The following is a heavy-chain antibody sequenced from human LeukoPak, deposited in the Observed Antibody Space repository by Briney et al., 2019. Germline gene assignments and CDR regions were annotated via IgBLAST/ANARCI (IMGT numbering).Heavy chain of an antibody. CDR1: GFTFSSYA. Sequence: GGSLRLSCAASGFTFSSYAMSWVRQAPGKGLEWVSAISGSGGSTYYADSVKGRFTISRDISKNTLYLQMNSLRAEDTAVYYCAKDQYSSSWYWFDPWGQGTLVTVSS. J-gene: IGHJ5*02. V-gene: IGHV3-23*01. CDR3: AKDQYSSSWYWFDP. CDR2: ISGSGGST. D-gene: IGHD6-13*01.